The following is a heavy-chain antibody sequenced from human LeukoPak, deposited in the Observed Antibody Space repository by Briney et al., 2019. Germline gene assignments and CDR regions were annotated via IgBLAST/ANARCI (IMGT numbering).Heavy chain of an antibody. Sequence: GGSLRLSCAASGFTFSSYGMSWVRQAPGKGLEWVPAISGSGGSTYYADSVKGRFTISRDNSKNTLYLQMNSLRAEDTAVYYCAKLVRYDILTGYYRQTESGFDYWGQGTLVTVSS. J-gene: IGHJ4*02. CDR3: AKLVRYDILTGYYRQTESGFDY. D-gene: IGHD3-9*01. CDR2: ISGSGGST. V-gene: IGHV3-23*01. CDR1: GFTFSSYG.